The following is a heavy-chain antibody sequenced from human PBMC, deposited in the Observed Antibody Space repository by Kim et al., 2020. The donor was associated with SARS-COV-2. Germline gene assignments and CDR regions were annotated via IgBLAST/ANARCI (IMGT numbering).Heavy chain of an antibody. CDR1: GGSISSGGYY. CDR2: IYYSGDT. CDR3: AGFLGWVGAFDI. V-gene: IGHV4-31*03. Sequence: SETLSLTCTVSGGSISSGGYYYNWIRQHPGKGLEWIGYIYYSGDTYYNPSLKTRVTISVDTSKNQFSLKLSSVTAADTALYYCAGFLGWVGAFDIWGQGTMVTVSS. J-gene: IGHJ3*02. D-gene: IGHD3-3*01.